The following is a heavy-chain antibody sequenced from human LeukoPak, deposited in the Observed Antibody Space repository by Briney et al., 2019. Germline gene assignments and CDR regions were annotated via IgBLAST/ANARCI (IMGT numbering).Heavy chain of an antibody. CDR2: IYYTGNT. J-gene: IGHJ5*02. CDR1: GDSISSSSYY. V-gene: IGHV4-39*01. Sequence: SETLSLTCTVSGDSISSSSYYWGWIRQPPGKGLEWIGCIYYTGNTYYNPSLRSRVTISVDTSNNQFSLKLRSVTAADTAVYYCARHFYEAFEAVIPTNNWFDPWGQGSLVTVSS. D-gene: IGHD3-3*01. CDR3: ARHFYEAFEAVIPTNNWFDP.